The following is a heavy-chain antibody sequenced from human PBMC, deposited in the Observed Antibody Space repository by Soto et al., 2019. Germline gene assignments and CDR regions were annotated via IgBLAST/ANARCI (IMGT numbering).Heavy chain of an antibody. J-gene: IGHJ6*03. V-gene: IGHV3-30*18. CDR2: ISYAGSNK. CDR1: GVTLSSYG. CDR3: AKAYQQCLEYDYYMDV. D-gene: IGHD6-19*01. Sequence: QVQLVESGGGVVQPGRSLRLYCAASGVTLSSYGMHWVRPSPGKVLEWVEVISYAGSNKYYAESVTGRFTISSDNSQNTPYLQMNSLRAEVRAVYYIAKAYQQCLEYDYYMDVWGKWTTVTVSS.